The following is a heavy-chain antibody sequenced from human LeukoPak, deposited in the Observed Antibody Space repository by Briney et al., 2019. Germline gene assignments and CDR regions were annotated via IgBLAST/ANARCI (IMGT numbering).Heavy chain of an antibody. CDR2: INTYNGNT. Sequence: ASVKVSCKASGYTFTSNGITWVRQAPGQGLEWLGWINTYNGNTKYAQKFQGRVTMTTDTSTSTAYMELRSLRSDDTAVYYCARDPLRFGELLGYFDYWGQGTLVTVSS. V-gene: IGHV1-18*01. D-gene: IGHD3-10*01. CDR1: GYTFTSNG. CDR3: ARDPLRFGELLGYFDY. J-gene: IGHJ4*02.